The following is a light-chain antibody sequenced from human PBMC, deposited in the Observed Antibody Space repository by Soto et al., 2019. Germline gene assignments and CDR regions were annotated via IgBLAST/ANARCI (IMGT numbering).Light chain of an antibody. CDR2: GAS. V-gene: IGKV3-11*01. CDR3: QQRSNWPPKIT. J-gene: IGKJ5*01. CDR1: QSVSSN. Sequence: EIVMTQSPATLSVSPGEGVTLSCRASQSVSSNLAWYQQRPGQAPRLLIYGASTRATGIPDRFSGSGSGTDFTLTISSLEPEDFAVYYCQQRSNWPPKITFGQGTRLEIK.